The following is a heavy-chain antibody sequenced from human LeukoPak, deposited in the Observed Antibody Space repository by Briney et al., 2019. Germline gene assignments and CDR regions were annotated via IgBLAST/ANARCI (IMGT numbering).Heavy chain of an antibody. CDR2: IVVGSGNT. J-gene: IGHJ3*02. CDR3: ARGRTVLYSGSYDAFDI. D-gene: IGHD1-26*01. CDR1: GFTFTSSA. Sequence: SVKVSCKASGFTFTSSAVQWVRQARGQRLEWIGWIVVGSGNTNYAQKFQERVTITRDMSTSTAYMELSRLRSDDTAVYYCARGRTVLYSGSYDAFDIWGQGTMVTVSS. V-gene: IGHV1-58*01.